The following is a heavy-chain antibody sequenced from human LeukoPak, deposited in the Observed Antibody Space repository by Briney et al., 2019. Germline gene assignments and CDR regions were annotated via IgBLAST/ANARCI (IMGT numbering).Heavy chain of an antibody. V-gene: IGHV4-39*07. D-gene: IGHD3-3*01. CDR2: IYYSGST. CDR1: GGSISSSSYY. CDR3: ARCVYYDFFMNWFDP. Sequence: PSETLSLTCTVSGGSISSSSYYWGWIRQPPGKGLEWIGSIYYSGSTYYNPSLKSRVTISVDTSKNQFSLKLSSVTAADTAVYYCARCVYYDFFMNWFDPWGQGTLVTVSS. J-gene: IGHJ5*02.